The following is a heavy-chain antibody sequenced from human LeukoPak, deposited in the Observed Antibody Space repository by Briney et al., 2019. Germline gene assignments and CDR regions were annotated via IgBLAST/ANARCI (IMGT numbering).Heavy chain of an antibody. D-gene: IGHD2-2*01. CDR1: GFTFSNYA. Sequence: GGSLRLSCAASGFTFSNYAISWVRQTPGKGLEWVSGISGSGGSTYYADSVKGRFAISRDNSKNTLYLQMNSLRAEDTAVYYCAKGSVSVVVPAVIPYYWGQGTLVTVSS. CDR2: ISGSGGST. J-gene: IGHJ4*02. CDR3: AKGSVSVVVPAVIPYY. V-gene: IGHV3-23*01.